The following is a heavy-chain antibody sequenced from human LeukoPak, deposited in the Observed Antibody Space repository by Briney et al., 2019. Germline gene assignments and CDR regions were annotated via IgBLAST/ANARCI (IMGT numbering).Heavy chain of an antibody. D-gene: IGHD3-22*01. CDR1: GGSIINYY. V-gene: IGHV4-4*07. CDR3: ARLKYYDSTGYSPGYYMDV. Sequence: PSETLSLTCTVSGGSIINYYWSWIRQSAGTGLEWVGRIYITGSMNYNPSLQSRLSMSVDTSKNQFSLRLASVSAADTAVYYCARLKYYDSTGYSPGYYMDVWGKGITVTVSS. J-gene: IGHJ6*03. CDR2: IYITGSM.